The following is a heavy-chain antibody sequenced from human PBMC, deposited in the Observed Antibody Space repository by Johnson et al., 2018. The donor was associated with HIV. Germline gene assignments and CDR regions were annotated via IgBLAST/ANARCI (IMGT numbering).Heavy chain of an antibody. CDR3: TRLPSGYSRDEFDI. Sequence: QVQLVESGGGVVQPGRSLRLSCAASGFTFNSYPMHWVRQAPGKGLEWVAVISYDVNNKYYADSLKGRFTISRDNSKNTLYLQMNSLRAEDTAVYYCTRLPSGYSRDEFDIWGQGTMVTVSS. CDR2: ISYDVNNK. V-gene: IGHV3-30*04. J-gene: IGHJ3*02. CDR1: GFTFNSYP. D-gene: IGHD5-18*01.